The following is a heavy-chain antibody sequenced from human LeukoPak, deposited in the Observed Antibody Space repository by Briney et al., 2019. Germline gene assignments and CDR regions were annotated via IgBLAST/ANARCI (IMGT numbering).Heavy chain of an antibody. V-gene: IGHV3-74*01. J-gene: IGHJ4*02. CDR1: GFTFSSYW. D-gene: IGHD2-2*03. CDR2: INSDGSST. CDR3: ATGYCSSTSCYAAHY. Sequence: GGSLRLSCAASGFTFSSYWMHWVRQAPGKGLVWVSRINSDGSSTSYADSVKGRFTISRDNAKNTLYPQMNSLRAEDTAVYYCATGYCSSTSCYAAHYWGQGTLVTVSS.